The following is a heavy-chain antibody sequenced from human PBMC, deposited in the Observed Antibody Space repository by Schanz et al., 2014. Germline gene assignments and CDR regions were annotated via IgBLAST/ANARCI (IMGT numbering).Heavy chain of an antibody. CDR1: GYTFTSSG. V-gene: IGHV1-18*01. CDR2: IGAYNGNT. CDR3: ARAWGGYDFWSGFDY. Sequence: QGQLVQSGAEVKKPGASVKVSCKASGYTFTSSGFSWVRQAPGQGLEWMGWIGAYNGNTNYAQNLQGRVTMNIDTSTSTAYMELRSLRSDDTALYYCARAWGGYDFWSGFDYWGRGTLVTVSS. D-gene: IGHD3-3*01. J-gene: IGHJ4*02.